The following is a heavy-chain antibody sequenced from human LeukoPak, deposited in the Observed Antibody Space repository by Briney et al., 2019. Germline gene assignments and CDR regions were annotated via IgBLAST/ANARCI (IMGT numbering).Heavy chain of an antibody. V-gene: IGHV1-46*01. Sequence: ASVKVSCTASGYTFTSYYMHWVRQAPGQGLEWMGIINPSGGSTSYAQKFQGRVTMSRDTSTSTVYMELSSLRSEDTAVYYCARGVISSSWYGNWFDPWGQGTLVTVSS. J-gene: IGHJ5*02. CDR2: INPSGGST. CDR3: ARGVISSSWYGNWFDP. CDR1: GYTFTSYY. D-gene: IGHD6-13*01.